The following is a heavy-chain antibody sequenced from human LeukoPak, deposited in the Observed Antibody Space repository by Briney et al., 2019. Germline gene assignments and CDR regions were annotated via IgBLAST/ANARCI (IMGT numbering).Heavy chain of an antibody. Sequence: SETLSLTCAVSGGAISSYYWSWIRQPAGKGLEWIGRIYSSGSTNYNPSLKTRVTMSLDTSKNQFSLNLTTVTAADTAVYYCARTSARGAQFDYWGQGTLVTVSS. CDR1: GGAISSYY. D-gene: IGHD3-10*01. J-gene: IGHJ4*02. CDR2: IYSSGST. CDR3: ARTSARGAQFDY. V-gene: IGHV4-4*07.